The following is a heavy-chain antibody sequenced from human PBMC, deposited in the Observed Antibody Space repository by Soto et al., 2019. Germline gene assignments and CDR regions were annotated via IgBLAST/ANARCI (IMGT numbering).Heavy chain of an antibody. Sequence: SETLSLTCTVSGGSISSGGYYWSWIRQHPGKGLEWIGYIYYSGSTYYNPSLKSRVTISVDTSKNQFSLKLSSVTAADTAVSYCARVQSVAAASTRWFDPWGQGTLVTVSS. V-gene: IGHV4-31*03. J-gene: IGHJ5*02. D-gene: IGHD6-13*01. CDR2: IYYSGST. CDR1: GGSISSGGYY. CDR3: ARVQSVAAASTRWFDP.